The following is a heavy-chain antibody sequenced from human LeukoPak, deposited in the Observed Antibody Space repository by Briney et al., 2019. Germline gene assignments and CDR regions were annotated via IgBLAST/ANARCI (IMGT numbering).Heavy chain of an antibody. CDR1: GGSISSYY. D-gene: IGHD3-22*01. CDR3: AKEPAYYYDSSGYFDY. Sequence: PSETLSLTCTVSGGSISSYYWSWVRQAPGKGLEWVSAISGSGGSTYYADSVKGRFTISRDNSKNTLYLQMNSLRAEDTAVYYCAKEPAYYYDSSGYFDYWGQGTLVTVSS. J-gene: IGHJ4*02. V-gene: IGHV3-23*01. CDR2: ISGSGGST.